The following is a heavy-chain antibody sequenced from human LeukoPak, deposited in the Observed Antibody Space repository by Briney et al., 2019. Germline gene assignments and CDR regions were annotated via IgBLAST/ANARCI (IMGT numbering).Heavy chain of an antibody. Sequence: GGSLRLSCAASGFTFSSYAMNWVRQAPGKGLEWVSVISGSGVSTYYADSVKGRFTISRDISENTLYLQMNSLRAEDTAVYYCAKATYYYDSSGYATGLDYWGRGTLVTVSS. J-gene: IGHJ4*02. CDR3: AKATYYYDSSGYATGLDY. CDR2: ISGSGVST. CDR1: GFTFSSYA. D-gene: IGHD3-22*01. V-gene: IGHV3-23*01.